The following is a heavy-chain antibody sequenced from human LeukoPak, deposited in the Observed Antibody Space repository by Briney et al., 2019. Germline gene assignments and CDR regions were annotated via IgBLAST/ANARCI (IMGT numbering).Heavy chain of an antibody. CDR1: GGSISSSSYY. J-gene: IGHJ4*02. Sequence: SETLSLTCAVSGGSISSSSYYWGWIRQPPGKGLEWIGSIYYSGSTYYNPSLKSRVTISVDTSKNQFSLKLSSVTAADTAVYYCASGTGPGQFDYWGQGTLVTVSS. CDR2: IYYSGST. CDR3: ASGTGPGQFDY. V-gene: IGHV4-39*07.